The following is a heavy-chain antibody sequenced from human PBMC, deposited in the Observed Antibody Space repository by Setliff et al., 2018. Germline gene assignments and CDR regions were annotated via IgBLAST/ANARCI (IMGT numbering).Heavy chain of an antibody. CDR1: GYSFTSYW. Sequence: PGESLRISCKGSGYSFTSYWIGWVRQMPGKGLEWMGIIYPGDSDTRYSPSFQGQVTISADKSISTAYLQWSSLKASDTAMYYCAGQAVAGSDAFDIWGQGTMVTVSS. D-gene: IGHD6-19*01. V-gene: IGHV5-51*01. CDR3: AGQAVAGSDAFDI. J-gene: IGHJ3*02. CDR2: IYPGDSDT.